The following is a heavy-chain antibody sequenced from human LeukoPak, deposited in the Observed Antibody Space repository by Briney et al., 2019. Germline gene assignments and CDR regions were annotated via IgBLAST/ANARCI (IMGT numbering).Heavy chain of an antibody. CDR2: IYYSGST. Sequence: SGTLSLTCTVPGGSISSYYWSWIRQPPGKGLEWIGYIYYSGSTNYNPSLKSRVTISVDTSKNQFSLKLSSVTAADTAVYYCAGDFNWFDPWGQGTLVTVSS. CDR1: GGSISSYY. CDR3: AGDFNWFDP. V-gene: IGHV4-59*01. J-gene: IGHJ5*02.